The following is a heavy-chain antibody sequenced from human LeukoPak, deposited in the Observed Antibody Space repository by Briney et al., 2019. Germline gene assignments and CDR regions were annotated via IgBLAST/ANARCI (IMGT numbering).Heavy chain of an antibody. CDR1: GFTFTSYN. V-gene: IGHV1-46*01. CDR3: ARDGGNNHYGSGSFYNVPNY. CDR2: IDPNDGST. D-gene: IGHD3-10*01. J-gene: IGHJ4*02. Sequence: ASVKVSCKASGFTFTSYNVYWVRQAPGQGLEWVGTIDPNDGSTTHAQKFQGRVTVTRDTSTSTLYLELSSLIFEDTAVYYCARDGGNNHYGSGSFYNVPNYWGQGTLVTVSS.